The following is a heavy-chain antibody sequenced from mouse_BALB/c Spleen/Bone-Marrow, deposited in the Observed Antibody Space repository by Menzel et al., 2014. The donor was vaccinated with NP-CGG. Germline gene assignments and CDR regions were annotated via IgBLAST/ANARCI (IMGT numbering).Heavy chain of an antibody. Sequence: EVKLVESGGGLVKPGGSLKLSCAASGFTFSSFAMSWVRQTPEKRLEWVATISSGGGYTYYPDSVKGRFTISRDNAKNSLYLRMSSLRSEDTAMYYCARQESIYDGYYGGFTYWGQGTLVTVSA. CDR1: GFTFSSFA. V-gene: IGHV5-9-3*01. J-gene: IGHJ3*01. CDR3: ARQESIYDGYYGGFTY. D-gene: IGHD2-3*01. CDR2: ISSGGGYT.